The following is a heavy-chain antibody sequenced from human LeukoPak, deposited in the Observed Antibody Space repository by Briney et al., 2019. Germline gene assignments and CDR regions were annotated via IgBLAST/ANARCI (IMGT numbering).Heavy chain of an antibody. D-gene: IGHD6-13*01. CDR3: ASTSTWYGSGIDN. J-gene: IGHJ4*02. Sequence: SETLSLTCAVYGGSFSGYYWSWIRQPPGKGLEWIGYIYSSGTTNYNPSLKSQVAISVDTSKNQFSLKLSSVTAADTAVYYCASTSTWYGSGIDNWGQGTLVTVSS. CDR1: GGSFSGYY. CDR2: IYSSGTT. V-gene: IGHV4-59*08.